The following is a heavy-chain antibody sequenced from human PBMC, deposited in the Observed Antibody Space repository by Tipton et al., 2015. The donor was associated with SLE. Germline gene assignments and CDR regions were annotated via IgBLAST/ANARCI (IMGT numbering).Heavy chain of an antibody. CDR3: ARRRGSSWYEDYFDY. CDR1: GGSISSHY. CDR2: INYSGST. J-gene: IGHJ4*02. V-gene: IGHV4-59*11. D-gene: IGHD6-13*01. Sequence: TLSLTCTVSGGSISSHYWSWIRRPPGKAPEWIAYINYSGSTNYNPPPKSRVTMSVDTSKNQFSLKLSSVTAADTAVYYCARRRGSSWYEDYFDYWGQGTLVTVSS.